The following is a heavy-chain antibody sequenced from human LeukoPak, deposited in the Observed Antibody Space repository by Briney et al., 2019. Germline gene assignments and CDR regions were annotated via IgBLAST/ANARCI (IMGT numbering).Heavy chain of an antibody. CDR2: VYHSGT. Sequence: SETLSLTCAVPGYSISSAYYWGWIRQPPGKGLVWIGTVYHSGTYYNPSLKSRVTISVDTSKNQFSLNLTSVTAADTAVYYCARLTYSYDSSGYYYFDYWGQGTLVTVSS. J-gene: IGHJ4*02. CDR3: ARLTYSYDSSGYYYFDY. D-gene: IGHD3-22*01. CDR1: GYSISSAYY. V-gene: IGHV4-38-2*01.